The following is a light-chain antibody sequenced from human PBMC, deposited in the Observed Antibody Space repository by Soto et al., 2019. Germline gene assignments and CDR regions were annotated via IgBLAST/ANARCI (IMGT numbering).Light chain of an antibody. V-gene: IGKV1-9*01. CDR2: AAS. CDR3: QHLDTSPLT. CDR1: QGISSF. Sequence: DIQLTQSPSFLSASVGDRVTLTCRASQGISSFLAWYQQKPGKAPNLLISAASTLRTGVPSRFSGSGSGTEFTLTISSLQPEDFATYYCQHLDTSPLTFGGGTKVEI. J-gene: IGKJ4*01.